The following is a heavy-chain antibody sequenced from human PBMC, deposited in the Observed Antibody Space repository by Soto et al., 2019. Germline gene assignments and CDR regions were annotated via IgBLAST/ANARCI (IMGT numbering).Heavy chain of an antibody. CDR1: GFTVSSYA. D-gene: IGHD3-3*01. CDR3: AKDVFGGASDY. V-gene: IGHV3-23*01. Sequence: EVQLLESGGGLAQPGGSLTLSCAASGFTVSSYAMHWVRQAPGRGLEWVSTISGSGTNIYYADSVQGRFIISRDNSQNTLFLQMSSLRVEDAAKYYCAKDVFGGASDYWGEGTQVTVSS. J-gene: IGHJ4*02. CDR2: ISGSGTNI.